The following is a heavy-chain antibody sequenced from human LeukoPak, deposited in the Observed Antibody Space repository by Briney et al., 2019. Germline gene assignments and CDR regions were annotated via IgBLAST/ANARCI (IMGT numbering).Heavy chain of an antibody. V-gene: IGHV1-46*01. D-gene: IGHD6-19*01. CDR1: GYTFTSYY. J-gene: IGHJ6*01. CDR2: INPSGGST. Sequence: ASVKVSCKASGYTFTSYYMHWVRQAPGQGLEWMGIINPSGGSTSYAQKFQGRVTMTRDTSTSTVYMELSSLRSEDTAVYYCARERVAGRGYYYGMDVWGKGPRSPSPQ. CDR3: ARERVAGRGYYYGMDV.